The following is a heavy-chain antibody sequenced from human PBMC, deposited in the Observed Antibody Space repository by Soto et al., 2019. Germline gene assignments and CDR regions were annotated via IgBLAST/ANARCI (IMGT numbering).Heavy chain of an antibody. CDR3: ARHPQPYYFDY. Sequence: QLQLQESGPGLVKPSETLSLTCTVSGGSISSSSYYWGWIRQPPGKGLEWIGSIYYSGSTYYNPSLKSRVTISVDTSKNQFSLKLSSVTAADTAVYYCARHPQPYYFDYWGQGTLVTVSS. J-gene: IGHJ4*02. CDR1: GGSISSSSYY. V-gene: IGHV4-39*01. CDR2: IYYSGST.